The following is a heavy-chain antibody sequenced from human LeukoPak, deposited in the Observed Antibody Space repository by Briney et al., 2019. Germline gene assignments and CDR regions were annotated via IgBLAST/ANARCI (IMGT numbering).Heavy chain of an antibody. J-gene: IGHJ6*03. V-gene: IGHV3-48*04. CDR3: ARVRGPTLKTCYMDV. Sequence: PGGSLRLSCAASGFTFTEYSIIWVLQAPGKGLEWVSFISDISDRSSTILYADSVKGRFTISRDNAERSVYLQMNSLRADDTAVYYCARVRGPTLKTCYMDVWGTGTTVTVSS. CDR2: ISDRSSTI. D-gene: IGHD3-10*01. CDR1: GFTFTEYS.